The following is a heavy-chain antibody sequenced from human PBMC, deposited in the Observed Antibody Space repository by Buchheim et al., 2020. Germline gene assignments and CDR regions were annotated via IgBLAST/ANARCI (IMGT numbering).Heavy chain of an antibody. CDR3: ARDHSGTYNHMSYWDFDL. Sequence: QVQLVQSGAEVKKPGASVRVSCQASGYTFTCCWMHWVRQAPGQGLEWMGIINPSGDSTYYAQKFQGRVTMTRDTSTSTVYMELSSLRSEDTAVYYCARDHSGTYNHMSYWDFDLWGRGT. J-gene: IGHJ2*01. V-gene: IGHV1-46*01. D-gene: IGHD1-26*01. CDR2: INPSGDST. CDR1: GYTFTCCW.